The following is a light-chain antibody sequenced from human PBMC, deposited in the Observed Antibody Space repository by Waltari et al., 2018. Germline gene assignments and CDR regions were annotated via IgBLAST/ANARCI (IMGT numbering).Light chain of an antibody. CDR3: SSYATDSLWV. CDR1: RFYVGDFNY. V-gene: IGLV2-14*03. Sequence: QSALTQPASVSGSPGQSITIPCTAARFYVGDFNYVTCYLQNPGTAPRLIIYDVTERPSGVSNRFSGYKSGNTASLTISGLRTEDEADYYCSSYATDSLWVFGGGTKLFVL. J-gene: IGLJ3*02. CDR2: DVT.